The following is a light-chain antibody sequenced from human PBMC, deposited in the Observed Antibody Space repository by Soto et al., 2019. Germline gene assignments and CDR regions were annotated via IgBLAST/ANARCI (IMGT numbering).Light chain of an antibody. CDR3: QPYKNWPLT. V-gene: IGKV3-15*01. CDR1: QSVSSN. CDR2: GAS. Sequence: EIVMTQSPATLSVSPGERATLSCRASQSVSSNFAWYQRKPGQAPRLLIYGASTRATGIAARFSGSGSGKEFTLTISNQQSEDFAVYYCQPYKNWPLTFGGGTKVEIK. J-gene: IGKJ4*01.